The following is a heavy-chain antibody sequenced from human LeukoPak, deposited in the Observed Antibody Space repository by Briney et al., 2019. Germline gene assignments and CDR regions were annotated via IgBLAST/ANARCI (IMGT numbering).Heavy chain of an antibody. D-gene: IGHD3-10*01. CDR2: ISTGGST. V-gene: IGHV3-69-1*01. CDR1: GFTFRDYN. Sequence: GGSLRLSCATSGFTFRDYNMNWVRQAPGKGLEWLSSISTGGSTYYADSVKGRFTVSGDDAENSLYLQMYSLRAEDTAVYYCARDRGLKNTIGVAEVDYWGQGTLVTVSS. CDR3: ARDRGLKNTIGVAEVDY. J-gene: IGHJ4*02.